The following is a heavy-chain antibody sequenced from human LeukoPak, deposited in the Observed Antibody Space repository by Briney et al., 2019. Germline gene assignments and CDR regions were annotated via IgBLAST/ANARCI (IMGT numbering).Heavy chain of an antibody. CDR3: ARVGYCSSTSCRYFDY. J-gene: IGHJ4*02. D-gene: IGHD2-2*01. CDR2: ISYDGSNK. CDR1: GCTFSSYA. V-gene: IGHV3-30-3*01. Sequence: PGRSLRLSCAASGCTFSSYAMHWVRQAPGKGLEWVAVISYDGSNKYYADSVKGRFTISRDNSKNTLYLQMNSLRAEDTAVYYCARVGYCSSTSCRYFDYWGQGTLVTVSS.